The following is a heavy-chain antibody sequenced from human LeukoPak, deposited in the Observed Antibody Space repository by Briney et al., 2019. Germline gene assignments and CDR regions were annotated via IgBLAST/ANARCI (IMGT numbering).Heavy chain of an antibody. Sequence: GGSLRLSCAASGFTFSSYSMNWVRQAPGKGLVWVSSISSSSSYIYYADSVKGRFTISRDNAKNSLYLQMNSLRAEDTAVYYCARDLYSSGWYGSWGQGTLVTVSS. V-gene: IGHV3-21*01. D-gene: IGHD6-19*01. CDR1: GFTFSSYS. CDR2: ISSSSSYI. CDR3: ARDLYSSGWYGS. J-gene: IGHJ4*02.